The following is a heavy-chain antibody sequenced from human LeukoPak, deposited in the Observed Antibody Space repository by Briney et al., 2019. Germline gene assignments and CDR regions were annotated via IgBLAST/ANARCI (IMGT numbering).Heavy chain of an antibody. D-gene: IGHD3-16*01. V-gene: IGHV3-64*01. J-gene: IGHJ4*02. CDR2: INDNGGST. CDR1: GFTFSTYS. CDR3: VRGDWGYFDY. Sequence: GGSLRLSCAASGFTFSTYSMYWVRQAPGKGLDYVSAINDNGGSTYYANSVKGRFTISRDNSKNTLYLQMGSLRAEDTAVYYCVRGDWGYFDYWGQGTLVTVSS.